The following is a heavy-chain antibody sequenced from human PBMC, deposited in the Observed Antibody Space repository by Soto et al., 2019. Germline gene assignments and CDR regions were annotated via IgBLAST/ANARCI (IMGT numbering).Heavy chain of an antibody. V-gene: IGHV4-30-4*01. CDR1: GGSISSGDYY. D-gene: IGHD3-10*01. CDR2: IYYSGST. CDR3: ARDREVRGARYYCYGMDV. Sequence: SETRSLTCTVSGGSISSGDYYWSWIRQPPGKGLEWIGYIYYSGSTYYNPSLKSRATISVDTSKNQFSLKLSSVTAADTAVYYCARDREVRGARYYCYGMDVWGQGTRVTVS. J-gene: IGHJ6*02.